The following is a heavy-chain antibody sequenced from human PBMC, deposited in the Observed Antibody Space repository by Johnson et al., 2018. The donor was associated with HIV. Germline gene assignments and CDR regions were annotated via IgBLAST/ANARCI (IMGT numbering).Heavy chain of an antibody. D-gene: IGHD3-9*01. CDR1: GLSFSNFG. CDR3: ARDKGNYDILTGYYNVGAFDI. Sequence: QVQLVESGGGVVQPGKSLTLSCVGSGLSFSNFGIHWVRQAPGKGPEWVAVISFDGNLKKYADSVKGRFTISRDNSKNTLYLQMNSLRAEDTAVYYWARDKGNYDILTGYYNVGAFDIWGQGTMVTVSS. J-gene: IGHJ3*02. V-gene: IGHV3-30*03. CDR2: ISFDGNLK.